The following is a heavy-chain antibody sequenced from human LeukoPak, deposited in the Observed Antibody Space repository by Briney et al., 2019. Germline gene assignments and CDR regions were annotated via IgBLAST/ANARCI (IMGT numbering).Heavy chain of an antibody. CDR3: AKAKGHTIFGVVHDY. V-gene: IGHV3-23*01. Sequence: RTGGSLRLSCAASGFTFSSYAMSWVRQAPGKGLEWVSAISGSGGSTYYADSVKGRFTISRDNSKNTLYLQMNSLRAEDTAVYYCAKAKGHTIFGVVHDYWGQGTLVTVSS. D-gene: IGHD3-3*01. J-gene: IGHJ4*02. CDR1: GFTFSSYA. CDR2: ISGSGGST.